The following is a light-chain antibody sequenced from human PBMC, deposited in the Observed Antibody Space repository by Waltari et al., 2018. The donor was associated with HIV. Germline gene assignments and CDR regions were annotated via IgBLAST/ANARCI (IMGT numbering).Light chain of an antibody. J-gene: IGLJ2*01. CDR3: AAWDDSLSAPA. CDR2: NNN. V-gene: IGLV1-47*02. Sequence: QSVLTQPPSASGTPGQSVTISCSGSSSNIGVNFVFWYQQLPGAAPKVLIYNNNQRPSGVPDRFSGSKSGTAASLAISGLRSEDEADYYCAAWDDSLSAPAFGGGTKLTVL. CDR1: SSNIGVNF.